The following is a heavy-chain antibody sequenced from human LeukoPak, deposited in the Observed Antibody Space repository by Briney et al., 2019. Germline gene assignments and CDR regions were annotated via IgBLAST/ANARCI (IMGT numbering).Heavy chain of an antibody. CDR3: AKDPNGDYIGTFDI. J-gene: IGHJ3*02. V-gene: IGHV3-23*01. Sequence: GGSLRLSCAASGFTLSSYAMSWVRQAPGKGLEWVSSISGSGGSTQYAASVQGRFTISRDNSKNTLYLQMSSLRAEDTAVYYCAKDPNGDYIGTFDIWGQGTMVTVSS. CDR2: ISGSGGST. CDR1: GFTLSSYA. D-gene: IGHD4-17*01.